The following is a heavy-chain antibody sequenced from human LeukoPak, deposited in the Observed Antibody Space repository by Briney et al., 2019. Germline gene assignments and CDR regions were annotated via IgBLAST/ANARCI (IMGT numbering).Heavy chain of an antibody. V-gene: IGHV4-34*01. CDR3: AGSYYYDSDAFDI. CDR1: GGSFSGYY. Sequence: PSETLSLTCAIYGGSFSGYYWSWIRQPPGKGLEWIGEINHSGSTNYNPSLKSRVTISVDTSKNQFSLKLSSVTAADTAVYYCAGSYYYDSDAFDIWGQGTMVTVSS. J-gene: IGHJ3*02. D-gene: IGHD3-22*01. CDR2: INHSGST.